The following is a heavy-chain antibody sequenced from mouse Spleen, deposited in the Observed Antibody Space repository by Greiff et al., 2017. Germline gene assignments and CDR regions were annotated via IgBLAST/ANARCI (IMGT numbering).Heavy chain of an antibody. Sequence: EVKLVESGGGLVKPGGSLKLSCAASGFTFSDYGMHWVRQAPEKGLEWVAYISSGSSTIYYADTVKGRFTISRDNAKNTLFLQMTSLRSEDTAMYYCATVYYYAMDYWGQGTSVTVSS. J-gene: IGHJ4*01. CDR1: GFTFSDYG. CDR3: ATVYYYAMDY. V-gene: IGHV5-17*01. CDR2: ISSGSSTI.